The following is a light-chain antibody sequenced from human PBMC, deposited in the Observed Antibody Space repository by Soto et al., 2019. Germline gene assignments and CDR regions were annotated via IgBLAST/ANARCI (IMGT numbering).Light chain of an antibody. CDR1: QSVSSSF. CDR2: GAS. V-gene: IGKV3-20*01. Sequence: EIVLTQSPGTLSLSPGERATLSCRASQSVSSSFLAWYQQIPGQAPRLLIYGASSRATGIPDRFSGSGSGTDFTLIISRLEPEDFAVYYCQQYDSSPLTFGPGTKVDIK. J-gene: IGKJ3*01. CDR3: QQYDSSPLT.